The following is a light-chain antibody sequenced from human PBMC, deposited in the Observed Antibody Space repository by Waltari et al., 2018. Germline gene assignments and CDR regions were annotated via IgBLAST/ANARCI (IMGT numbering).Light chain of an antibody. J-gene: IGKJ2*01. CDR1: QSVSSKY. CDR3: QQYGSSQGYT. V-gene: IGKV3-20*01. Sequence: EIVLRQTPGTLSLPPGERATVSCRASQSVSSKYLAWYQQKVGQAPRLVIYGASSRATGIPDRFSGSGSGTDFTLTINRLEPEDFAVYYCQQYGSSQGYTFGQGTKLEI. CDR2: GAS.